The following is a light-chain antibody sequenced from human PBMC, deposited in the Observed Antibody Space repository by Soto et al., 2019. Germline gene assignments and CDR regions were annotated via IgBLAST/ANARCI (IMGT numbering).Light chain of an antibody. CDR3: LLDYNYPRT. CDR2: TAY. V-gene: IGKV1-6*01. CDR1: QGINNK. Sequence: AIQMTQSPSSLSASVGDRVTMTCRASQGINNKLAWYQQKPGKAPKLLIYTAYNLHSGVPSRFSGRGSGTDFALTISSLQPEDFATYFCLLDYNYPRTFGQGTKVE. J-gene: IGKJ1*01.